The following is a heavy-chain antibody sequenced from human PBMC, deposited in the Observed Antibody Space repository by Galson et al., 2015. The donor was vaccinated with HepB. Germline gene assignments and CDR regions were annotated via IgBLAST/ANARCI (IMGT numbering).Heavy chain of an antibody. D-gene: IGHD5-12*01. CDR1: GFTFSSYA. V-gene: IGHV3-30-3*01. CDR3: ASPSGYGRQLDY. J-gene: IGHJ4*02. Sequence: SLRLSCAASGFTFSSYAMHWVRQAPGKGLEWVAVISYDGSNKYYADSVKGRFTISRDNSKNTLHLQMNSLRAEDTAVYYCASPSGYGRQLDYWGQGTLVTVSS. CDR2: ISYDGSNK.